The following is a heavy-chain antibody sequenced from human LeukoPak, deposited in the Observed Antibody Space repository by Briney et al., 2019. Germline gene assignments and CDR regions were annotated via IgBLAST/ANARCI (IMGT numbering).Heavy chain of an antibody. Sequence: ASVKVSCKASGGTFSSYAISWVRQAPGQGLERMGGIIPIFGTANYAQKFQGRVTITADESTSTAYMELSSLRSEDTAVYYCARYYYDSSGPIPYYFDYWGQGTLVTVSS. J-gene: IGHJ4*02. V-gene: IGHV1-69*13. D-gene: IGHD3-22*01. CDR1: GGTFSSYA. CDR2: IIPIFGTA. CDR3: ARYYYDSSGPIPYYFDY.